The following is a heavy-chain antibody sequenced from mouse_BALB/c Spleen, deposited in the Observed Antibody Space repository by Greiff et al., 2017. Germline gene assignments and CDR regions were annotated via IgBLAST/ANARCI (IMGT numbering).Heavy chain of an antibody. CDR3: ARDYGNPYYAMDY. V-gene: IGHV14-3*02. J-gene: IGHJ4*01. Sequence: VHVKQSGAELVKPGASVKLSCTASGFNIKDTYMHWVKQRPEQGLEWIGRIDPANGNTKYDPKFQGKATITADTSSNTAYLQLSSLTSEDTAVYYCARDYGNPYYAMDYWGQGTSVTVSS. CDR2: IDPANGNT. CDR1: GFNIKDTY. D-gene: IGHD2-1*01.